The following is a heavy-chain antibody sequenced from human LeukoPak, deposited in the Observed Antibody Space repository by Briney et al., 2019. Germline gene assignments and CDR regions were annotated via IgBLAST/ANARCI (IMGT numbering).Heavy chain of an antibody. CDR3: ARGGSGYDSFYYYGMDV. CDR2: IYDSGST. Sequence: SETLSLTCTVSGGSISSYYWSWIRQPPGKGLEWIGYIYDSGSTNYHPSLKSRVTISVDTSKNQFSLKLSSVTAADTAVYYCARGGSGYDSFYYYGMDVWGQGTTVTVSS. V-gene: IGHV4-59*01. CDR1: GGSISSYY. J-gene: IGHJ6*02. D-gene: IGHD5-12*01.